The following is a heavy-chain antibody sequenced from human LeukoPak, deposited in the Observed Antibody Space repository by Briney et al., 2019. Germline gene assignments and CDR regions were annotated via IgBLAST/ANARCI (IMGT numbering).Heavy chain of an antibody. V-gene: IGHV3-15*07. Sequence: PGGSLRLSCATSGFTFSNAWMNWVRQAPGKGLEWVGRIRSNSDGGTIDYAAPVKGRFTLSRDDSKTALYLQMNSLQTEDTAVYYCATDFYDSTWGQGTLVTVSS. CDR1: GFTFSNAW. D-gene: IGHD3-22*01. CDR2: IRSNSDGGTI. J-gene: IGHJ5*02. CDR3: ATDFYDST.